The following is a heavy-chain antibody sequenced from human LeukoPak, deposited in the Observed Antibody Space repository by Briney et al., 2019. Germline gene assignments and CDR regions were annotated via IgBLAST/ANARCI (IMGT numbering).Heavy chain of an antibody. V-gene: IGHV1-69*01. D-gene: IGHD6-13*01. CDR1: GGTFSSYA. Sequence: VKVSCMASGGTFSSYAISGVRQAPGQGLEWMGGIIPIFGTANYAQKFQGRVTITADESTSTAYMELSSLRSEDTAVYYCARAQQQLTSYYGMDVWGKGTTVTVSS. J-gene: IGHJ6*04. CDR2: IIPIFGTA. CDR3: ARAQQQLTSYYGMDV.